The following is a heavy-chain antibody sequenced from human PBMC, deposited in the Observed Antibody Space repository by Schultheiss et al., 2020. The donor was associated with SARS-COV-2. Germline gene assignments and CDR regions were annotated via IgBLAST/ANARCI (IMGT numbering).Heavy chain of an antibody. J-gene: IGHJ6*02. CDR1: GFTFSSYA. CDR3: ARVVPIPWADYYYYGMDV. V-gene: IGHV4-34*01. D-gene: IGHD2-2*02. CDR2: INHSGST. Sequence: ESLKISCAASGFTFSSYAMSWVRQPPGKGLEWIGEINHSGSTNYNPSLKSRVTISVDTSKNQFSLKLSSVTAADTAVYYCARVVPIPWADYYYYGMDVWGQGTTVTVSS.